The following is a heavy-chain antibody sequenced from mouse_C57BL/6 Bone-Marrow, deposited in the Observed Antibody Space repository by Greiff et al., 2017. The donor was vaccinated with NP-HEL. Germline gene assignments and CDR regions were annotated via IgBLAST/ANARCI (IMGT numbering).Heavy chain of an antibody. Sequence: EVKLVESGGGLVQSGRSLRLSCATSGFTFSDFYMEWVRQAPGKGLEWIAASRNKANDYTTEYSASVKGRFIVSRDTSQSILYLQMNALRAEDTSIYYCARDAASEGFDYWGQGTTLTVSS. J-gene: IGHJ2*01. CDR1: GFTFSDFY. V-gene: IGHV7-1*01. D-gene: IGHD6-1*01. CDR3: ARDAASEGFDY. CDR2: SRNKANDYTT.